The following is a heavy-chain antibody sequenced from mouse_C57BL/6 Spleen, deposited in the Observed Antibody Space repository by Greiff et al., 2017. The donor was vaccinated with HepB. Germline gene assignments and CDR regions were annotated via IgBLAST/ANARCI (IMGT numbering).Heavy chain of an antibody. CDR2: IDPNSGGT. V-gene: IGHV1-72*01. J-gene: IGHJ1*03. D-gene: IGHD1-1*02. CDR1: GYTFTSYC. Sequence: QVQLQPPGAELVKPGASVTLSCTASGYTFTSYCMPLVKQRPGRGLEWIGRIDPNSGGTKYNEKFKSKATLTVDKPSSTTYMQLSSLTSEDSAVYYCARVYYGPDGGYFDVWGTGTTVTVSS. CDR3: ARVYYGPDGGYFDV.